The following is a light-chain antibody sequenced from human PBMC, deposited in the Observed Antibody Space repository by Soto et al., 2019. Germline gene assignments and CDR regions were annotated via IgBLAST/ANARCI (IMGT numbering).Light chain of an antibody. CDR1: QSISSW. Sequence: DIQMTQSPSTLSASVGDRVTITCRASQSISSWLAWYQQKPGKAPKLLIYKASSLKSGVPSRFSGSGSGTELTLTISSLQPDDFATYYCQQYNSYSRTFGQGTKMEIK. CDR2: KAS. J-gene: IGKJ1*01. V-gene: IGKV1-5*03. CDR3: QQYNSYSRT.